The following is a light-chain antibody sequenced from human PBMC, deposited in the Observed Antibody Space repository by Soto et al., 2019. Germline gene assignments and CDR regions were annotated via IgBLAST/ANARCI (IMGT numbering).Light chain of an antibody. V-gene: IGKV3-20*01. CDR3: QQYASSPRT. CDR1: QSFTTSQ. CDR2: GAS. J-gene: IGKJ1*01. Sequence: EIVLTQSPGTLSLSPGERATLFCRASQSFTTSQLAWYQQRPGQAPRVLIFGASRRATGIPDRFSGSGSGTHFTLTISRLEPEESAVYYRQQYASSPRTFGQGTTVEIK.